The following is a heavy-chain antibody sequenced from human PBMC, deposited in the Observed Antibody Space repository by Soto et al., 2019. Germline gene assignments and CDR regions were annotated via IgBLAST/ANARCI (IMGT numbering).Heavy chain of an antibody. CDR3: AKDREYSYGYADY. J-gene: IGHJ4*02. V-gene: IGHV3-30*18. CDR2: IPYDRGNS. CDR1: GFTFRSYG. D-gene: IGHD5-18*01. Sequence: QVHLVESGGGVVQPGRSLRLSCAASGFTFRSYGMYWVRQAPARGLEWVAFIPYDRGNSYYADSVKGRFTISRDNSKNTLYLQMNSLTAEDTAVYYCAKDREYSYGYADYWGQGALVTVSS.